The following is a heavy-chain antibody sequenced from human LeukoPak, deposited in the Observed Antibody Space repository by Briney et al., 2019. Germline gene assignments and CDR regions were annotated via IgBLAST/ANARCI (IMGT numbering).Heavy chain of an antibody. D-gene: IGHD6-13*01. V-gene: IGHV4-39*01. CDR1: GGPISSSSYY. Sequence: SESLSLTCTVSGGPISSSSYYWGWIRQPPGKGLEWIGSIYYSGSTYYNPSLKSRVTISVDTSENQFSLKLRSVTAADTAVYYCARGGIAAVSYWGQGTLVTVSS. CDR3: ARGGIAAVSY. CDR2: IYYSGST. J-gene: IGHJ4*02.